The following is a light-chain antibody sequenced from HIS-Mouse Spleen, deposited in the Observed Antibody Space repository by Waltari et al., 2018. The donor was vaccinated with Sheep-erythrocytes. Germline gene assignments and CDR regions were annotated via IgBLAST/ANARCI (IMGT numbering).Light chain of an antibody. J-gene: IGLJ1*01. CDR1: SRDVGGYNY. CDR2: DVS. V-gene: IGLV2-11*01. Sequence: QSALTQPRPVSGSPGQSVTISCPGTSRDVGGYNYFPWYQQHPGKAPKLMIYDVSKRPSGVPDRFSGSKSGNTASLTISGLQAEDEADYYCCSYAGSYNHVFATGTKVTVL. CDR3: CSYAGSYNHV.